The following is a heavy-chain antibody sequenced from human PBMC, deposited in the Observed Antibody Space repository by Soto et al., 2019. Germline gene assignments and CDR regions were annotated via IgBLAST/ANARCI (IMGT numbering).Heavy chain of an antibody. V-gene: IGHV1-69*13. CDR3: AAYCSSTSCYHP. D-gene: IGHD2-2*01. Sequence: SVKVSCKASGGTFSSYAISWVRQAPGQGLEWMGGIIPIFGTANYAQKFQGRVTITADESTSTAYMELSSLRSEDTVVYYCAAYCSSTSCYHPWGQGTLVTGSS. J-gene: IGHJ5*02. CDR2: IIPIFGTA. CDR1: GGTFSSYA.